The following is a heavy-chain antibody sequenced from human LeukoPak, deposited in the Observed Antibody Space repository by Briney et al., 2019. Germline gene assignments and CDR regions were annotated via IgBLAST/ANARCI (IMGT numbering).Heavy chain of an antibody. CDR2: ISWNSGSI. CDR1: GFTFDDYA. D-gene: IGHD3-22*01. Sequence: GGSLRLSCAASGFTFDDYAMHWVRQAPGKGLEWVSGISWNSGSIGYADSVKGRFTISRDNAKNSLYLQMNSLRAEDTALYYCAKVYYDSSGYPSVYFDYWGQGTLVTVSS. J-gene: IGHJ4*02. V-gene: IGHV3-9*01. CDR3: AKVYYDSSGYPSVYFDY.